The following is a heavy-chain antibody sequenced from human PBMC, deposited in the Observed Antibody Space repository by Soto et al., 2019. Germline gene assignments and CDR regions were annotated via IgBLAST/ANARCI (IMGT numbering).Heavy chain of an antibody. CDR2: IYYRGST. D-gene: IGHD3-3*01. CDR1: GGSISSGGYY. CDR3: ARATPVTMFGRGWFDP. J-gene: IGHJ5*02. V-gene: IGHV4-31*03. Sequence: QVQLQESGPGLVKPSPTLSLTCTVSGGSISSGGYYWSWIRQHPGKGMERIGYIYYRGSTYYNPSIRGRVTISVDTSKNQFSLKLSSVTAADTAVYYCARATPVTMFGRGWFDPWGQGTLVTVSS.